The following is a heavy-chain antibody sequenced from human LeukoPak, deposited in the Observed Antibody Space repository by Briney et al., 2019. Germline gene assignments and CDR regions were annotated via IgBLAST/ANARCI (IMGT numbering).Heavy chain of an antibody. CDR3: ARDWAPMEGVGATRVSDY. V-gene: IGHV3-7*01. CDR1: GFIFSSYW. J-gene: IGHJ4*02. CDR2: IKQDGSEK. Sequence: GGSLRLSCEASGFIFSSYWMSWVRQAPGKGLEWVANIKQDGSEKYYVDSVKGRFTISRDNAKNSLYLQMNSLRAEDTAVYYCARDWAPMEGVGATRVSDYWGQGTLVTVSS. D-gene: IGHD1-26*01.